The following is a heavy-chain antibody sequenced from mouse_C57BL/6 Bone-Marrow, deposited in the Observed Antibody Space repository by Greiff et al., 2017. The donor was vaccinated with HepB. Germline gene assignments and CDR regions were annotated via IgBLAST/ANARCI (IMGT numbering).Heavy chain of an antibody. V-gene: IGHV1-64*01. CDR1: GYTFTSYW. D-gene: IGHD5-5*01. Sequence: VQLQQPGAELVKPGASVKLSCKASGYTFTSYWMHWVKQRPGQGLEWIGMIHPNSGSTNYNEKFKSKATLTVDKSSSTAYMQLSSLTSEDSAVYYCARRHYLYAMDDWGQGTSVTVSS. J-gene: IGHJ4*01. CDR2: IHPNSGST. CDR3: ARRHYLYAMDD.